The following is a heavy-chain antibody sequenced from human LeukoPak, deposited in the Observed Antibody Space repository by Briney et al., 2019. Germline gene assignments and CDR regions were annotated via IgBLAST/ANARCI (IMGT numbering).Heavy chain of an antibody. V-gene: IGHV3-30*02. J-gene: IGHJ4*02. CDR1: GFTFSSYG. CDR3: ANIPSNYYDSSGYNDY. D-gene: IGHD3-22*01. Sequence: GGSLSLSCAASGFTFSSYGMHWVRQAPGKGLEWVAFIRYDGSNKYYADSVKGRFTISRDNSKNTLYLQMNSLRAEDTAVYYCANIPSNYYDSSGYNDYWGQGTLVTVSS. CDR2: IRYDGSNK.